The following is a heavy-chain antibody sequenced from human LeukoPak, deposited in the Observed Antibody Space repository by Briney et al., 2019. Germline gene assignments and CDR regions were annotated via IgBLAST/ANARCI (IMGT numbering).Heavy chain of an antibody. V-gene: IGHV1-18*04. CDR1: VYTFTACY. D-gene: IGHD2-8*01. CDR2: ISTNKGNT. Sequence: GASVKVSCKASVYTFTACYMHWVRQAPGQGLEWMGWISTNKGNTNYAQRLQGRVTMTTDTSTSTAYMELRSLRSDDTAIYYCVRDIQWRFDPWGQGTLVTVSS. CDR3: VRDIQWRFDP. J-gene: IGHJ5*02.